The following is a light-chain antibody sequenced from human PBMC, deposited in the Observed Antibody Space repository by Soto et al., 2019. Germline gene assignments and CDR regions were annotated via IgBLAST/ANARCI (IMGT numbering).Light chain of an antibody. CDR2: NVN. J-gene: IGLJ2*01. CDR3: QSYDSSTVV. Sequence: QSALIQPPSVSGSPGQSVTISCTGTSSDVGSYDYVSWYQQHPGTVPKPMIYNVNTRPSGVPDRFSGSKSGNTASMTISGLQTEDEADYYCQSYDSSTVVFGGGTKLTVL. V-gene: IGLV2-11*01. CDR1: SSDVGSYDY.